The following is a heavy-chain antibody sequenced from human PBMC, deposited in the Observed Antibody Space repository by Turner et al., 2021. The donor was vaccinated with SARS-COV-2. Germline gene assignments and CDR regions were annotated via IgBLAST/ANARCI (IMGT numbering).Heavy chain of an antibody. J-gene: IGHJ4*02. CDR2: ISYDGSNK. CDR1: GFTFSSYA. D-gene: IGHD1-26*01. V-gene: IGHV3-30-3*01. CDR3: ARGFSGNYYYFDY. Sequence: QVQLVESGGGVVPPGRSLRLSCAASGFTFSSYAMHWVRQDPGKGLEWVAVISYDGSNKYYADSVKGRFTISRDNSKNTLYLQMNSLRAEDTAVYYCARGFSGNYYYFDYWGQGTLVTVSS.